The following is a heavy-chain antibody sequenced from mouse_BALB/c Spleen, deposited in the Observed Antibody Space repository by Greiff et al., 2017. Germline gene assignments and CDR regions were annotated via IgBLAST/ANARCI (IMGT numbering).Heavy chain of an antibody. J-gene: IGHJ1*01. CDR2: ISSGGSYT. V-gene: IGHV5-6*01. CDR1: GFTFSSYG. Sequence: EVQRVESGGDLVKPGGSLKLSCAASGFTFSSYGMSWVRQTPDKRLEWVATISSGGSYTYYPDSVKGRFTISRDNAKNTLYLQMSSLKSEDTAMYYCARQGGNYWYFDVWGAGTTVTVSS. CDR3: ARQGGNYWYFDV. D-gene: IGHD2-1*01.